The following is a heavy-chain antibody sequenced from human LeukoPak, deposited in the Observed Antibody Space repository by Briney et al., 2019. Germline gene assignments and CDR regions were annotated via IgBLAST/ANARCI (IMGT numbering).Heavy chain of an antibody. D-gene: IGHD4-11*01. Sequence: SETLSLTCTVSGYSISSGYYWGWIRQPPGKGLEWIGSIYHSGSTYYNPSLKSRATISVDTSKNQFSLKLSSVTAADRAVYYCARSAVYMDVWGKGTTVTVSS. V-gene: IGHV4-38-2*02. CDR1: GYSISSGYY. J-gene: IGHJ6*03. CDR3: ARSAVYMDV. CDR2: IYHSGST.